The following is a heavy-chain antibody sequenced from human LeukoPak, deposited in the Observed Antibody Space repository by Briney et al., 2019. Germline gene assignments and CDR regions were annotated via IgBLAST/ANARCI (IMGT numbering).Heavy chain of an antibody. J-gene: IGHJ4*02. Sequence: SETLSLTCSVSGGSMNRYEWSWIRQPPGKGLEWIGEIYYSGNTNYNPSLKSRVIISVDKSKNKFSLNMSSVTAADTAVYYCAAATQWFGELRSYYVDYWGRGTLVTVSS. CDR2: IYYSGNT. CDR3: AAATQWFGELRSYYVDY. CDR1: GGSMNRYE. D-gene: IGHD3-10*01. V-gene: IGHV4-59*01.